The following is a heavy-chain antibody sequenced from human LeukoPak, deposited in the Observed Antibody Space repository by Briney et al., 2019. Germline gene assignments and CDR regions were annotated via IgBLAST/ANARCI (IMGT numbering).Heavy chain of an antibody. CDR2: IYYSGST. CDR3: ARHYDSSAYWYYFDY. D-gene: IGHD3-22*01. J-gene: IGHJ4*02. V-gene: IGHV4-59*08. CDR1: GGSISSYC. Sequence: SETLSLTCIVSGGSISSYCWSWIRQPPGKGLEWIGYIYYSGSTNYNPSLKSRVTISVDTSKNQFSLKLSSVTAADTAVYYCARHYDSSAYWYYFDYWGQGTLVTVSS.